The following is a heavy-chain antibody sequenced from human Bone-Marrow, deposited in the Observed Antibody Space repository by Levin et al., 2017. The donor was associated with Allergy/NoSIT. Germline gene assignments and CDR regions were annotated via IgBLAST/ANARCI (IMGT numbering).Heavy chain of an antibody. D-gene: IGHD3-10*01. CDR1: GYTFTGYY. CDR3: ARETKLTDAFDI. J-gene: IGHJ3*02. CDR2: FNPHNGDT. Sequence: ASVKVSCKASGYTFTGYYMYWVRQAPGQGLEWMAWFNPHNGDTHYAQKFQGRVTLTRDTSISTAYMDLSRLKSDDSAVYFCARETKLTDAFDIWGQGTMVIVSS. V-gene: IGHV1-2*02.